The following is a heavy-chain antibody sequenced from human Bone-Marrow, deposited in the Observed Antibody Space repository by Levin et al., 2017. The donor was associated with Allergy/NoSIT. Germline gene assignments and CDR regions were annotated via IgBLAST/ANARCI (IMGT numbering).Heavy chain of an antibody. CDR2: ISISGSTI. CDR3: ASLSLVKEYSYDGMDV. J-gene: IGHJ6*02. CDR1: GFTFSNFE. V-gene: IGHV3-48*03. Sequence: TGGSLRLSCAASGFTFSNFEMSWVRQAPGKGLEWVSYISISGSTIYYADSVRGRFTISRDNAQNSLYLQMDSLRAEDTAVYFCASLSLVKEYSYDGMDVWGQGTTVTVSS. D-gene: IGHD3-9*01.